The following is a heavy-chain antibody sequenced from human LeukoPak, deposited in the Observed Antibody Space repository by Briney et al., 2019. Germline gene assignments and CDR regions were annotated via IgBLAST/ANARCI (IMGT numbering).Heavy chain of an antibody. CDR1: GGSISSYY. D-gene: IGHD2-2*01. J-gene: IGHJ3*02. Sequence: SETLSLTCTVSGGSISSYYWGWIRQPPGKGLEWIGSIYYSGSTYYNPSLKSRVTISVDTSKNQFSLKLSSVTAADTAVYYCARLVPDCSSTSCYAFDIWGQGTMVTVSS. CDR2: IYYSGST. V-gene: IGHV4-39*01. CDR3: ARLVPDCSSTSCYAFDI.